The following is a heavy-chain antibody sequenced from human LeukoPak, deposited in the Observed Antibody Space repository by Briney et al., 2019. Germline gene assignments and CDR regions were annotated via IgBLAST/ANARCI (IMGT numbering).Heavy chain of an antibody. V-gene: IGHV4-39*01. D-gene: IGHD6-13*01. J-gene: IGHJ6*02. CDR3: ARTGSSSWNYYYYGMDV. CDR1: GDSISSSSYY. CDR2: IYYSGST. Sequence: SETLSLTCTVSGDSISSSSYYWGWIRQPPGKGLEWIGSIYYSGSTYYNPSLKSRVTISVDTSKNQFSLKLSFVTAADTAVYYCARTGSSSWNYYYYGMDVWGQGTTVTVSS.